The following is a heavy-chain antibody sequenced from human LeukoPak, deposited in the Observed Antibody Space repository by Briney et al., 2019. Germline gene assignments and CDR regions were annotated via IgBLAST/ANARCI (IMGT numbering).Heavy chain of an antibody. V-gene: IGHV3-53*01. J-gene: IGHJ4*02. CDR2: IFSGDNT. D-gene: IGHD2-2*01. CDR1: GFAVSTNY. Sequence: GGSLRLSCAASGFAVSTNYMSWVRQAPGKGLEWVSVIFSGDNTYYSDSVKGRFTISRDNSKNILNLQMNSLRAEDTAVYYCARDHGRGYCSSTSCYPGVDYWGQGTLVTVSS. CDR3: ARDHGRGYCSSTSCYPGVDY.